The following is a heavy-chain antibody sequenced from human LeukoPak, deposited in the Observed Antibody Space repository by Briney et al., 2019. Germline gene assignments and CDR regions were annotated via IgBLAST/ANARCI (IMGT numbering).Heavy chain of an antibody. CDR1: GFTFSSYE. J-gene: IGHJ4*02. CDR3: ASQTGYCSSTSCSVDY. V-gene: IGHV3-48*03. D-gene: IGHD2-2*01. Sequence: GGSLRLSCAASGFTFSSYEMNWVRQAPGKGLEWGSYISSSGSTIYYADSVKGRFTISRDNAKNSLYLQMNSLRAEDTAVYYCASQTGYCSSTSCSVDYWGQGTLVTVSS. CDR2: ISSSGSTI.